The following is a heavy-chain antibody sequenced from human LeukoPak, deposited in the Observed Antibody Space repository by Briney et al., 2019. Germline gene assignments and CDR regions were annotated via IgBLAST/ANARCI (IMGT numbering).Heavy chain of an antibody. CDR3: ARDPDYGDPY. Sequence: GGSLRLSCTVSGFTLTDHYMSWFRQSPGRGLEWISWITSSGTTRDYADSVKGRFTISRDNTKNSVYLQMTSLRPHDTAVYYCARDPDYGDPYWGQGTLVTVSS. CDR1: GFTLTDHY. V-gene: IGHV3-11*01. J-gene: IGHJ4*02. CDR2: ITSSGTTR. D-gene: IGHD4-17*01.